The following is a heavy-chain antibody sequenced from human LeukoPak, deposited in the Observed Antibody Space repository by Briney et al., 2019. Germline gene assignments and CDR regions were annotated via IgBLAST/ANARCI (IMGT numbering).Heavy chain of an antibody. V-gene: IGHV1-69*06. CDR2: IIPILGTA. CDR1: GGTFSSYA. J-gene: IGHJ6*04. CDR3: ARMSYCSGGSCLGFGMDV. D-gene: IGHD2-15*01. Sequence: SVKVSCKASGGTFSSYAISWVRQAPGQGLAWMGGIIPILGTANYAQKFQGRVTITADKSTSPAYMELSRLRSEDTAVYYCARMSYCSGGSCLGFGMDVWGKGTTVTVSS.